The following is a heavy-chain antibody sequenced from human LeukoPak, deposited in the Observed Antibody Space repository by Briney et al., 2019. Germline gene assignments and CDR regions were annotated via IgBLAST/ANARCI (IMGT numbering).Heavy chain of an antibody. CDR1: GGSVSSGDYY. J-gene: IGHJ3*01. CDR3: ARGLDYGDHIDAYDL. V-gene: IGHV4-30-4*01. D-gene: IGHD4-17*01. CDR2: IYYSGST. Sequence: SQTLSLTCTVSGGSVSSGDYYWSWIRQPPGKGLEWIGYIYYSGSTNYNPSLESRATMSTDTSKNRFSLKLRSVTAADTALYYCARGLDYGDHIDAYDLWGHGTVVTVSS.